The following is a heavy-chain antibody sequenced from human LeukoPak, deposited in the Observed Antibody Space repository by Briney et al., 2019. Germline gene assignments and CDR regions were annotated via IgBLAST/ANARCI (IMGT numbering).Heavy chain of an antibody. J-gene: IGHJ3*02. V-gene: IGHV1-2*04. D-gene: IGHD3-10*01. CDR1: GYTFTGYY. Sequence: ASVKVSCNASGYTFTGYYMHWVRHPPGQGLEWKGWINPNSGGTNYAQKFQGWVTMTGETSISTAYRELSRLRSDDRAVYYWASISDCDGSGRRAFAIWGQGKMVSVSS. CDR3: ASISDCDGSGRRAFAI. CDR2: INPNSGGT.